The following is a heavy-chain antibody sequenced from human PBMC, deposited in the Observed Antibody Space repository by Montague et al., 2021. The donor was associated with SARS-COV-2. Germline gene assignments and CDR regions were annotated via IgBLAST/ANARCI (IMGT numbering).Heavy chain of an antibody. J-gene: IGHJ4*02. CDR3: ARDLGDY. CDR2: IYYSGST. Sequence: SETLSLTCTVSGGSISSYYWSWIRQPPGKGLEWIGYIYYSGSTNYNPSLKSRVTISVDTSKNQFSLKLSSVPAAYTAVYYCARDLGDYWGQGTLVTVSS. V-gene: IGHV4-59*13. CDR1: GGSISSYY.